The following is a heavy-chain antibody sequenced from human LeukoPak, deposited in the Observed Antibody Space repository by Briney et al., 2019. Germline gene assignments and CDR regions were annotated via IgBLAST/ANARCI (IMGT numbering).Heavy chain of an antibody. CDR2: ISSSSSYI. Sequence: GGSLRLSCAASGFTFSSYSMNWVRQAPGKGLEWVSSISSSSSYIYYADSVKGRFTISRDNAKNSLYLQMNSLRAEDTAVYYCARTGSVSGWSPSYYFDYWGQGTLVTVSS. J-gene: IGHJ4*02. CDR1: GFTFSSYS. D-gene: IGHD6-19*01. V-gene: IGHV3-21*01. CDR3: ARTGSVSGWSPSYYFDY.